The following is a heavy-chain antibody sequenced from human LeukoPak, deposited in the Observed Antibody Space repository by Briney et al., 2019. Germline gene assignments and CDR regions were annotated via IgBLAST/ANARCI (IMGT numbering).Heavy chain of an antibody. D-gene: IGHD3-10*01. CDR2: IYYSGST. CDR3: SRRVGGSGSYEDS. CDR1: GGSISTYY. Sequence: SETLSLTCTVSGGSISTYYWSWIRQPPGKGLEWIGYIYYSGSTNYNPSLKSRVTISVDTSKNQFSLKLSSVTAADTAVYYCSRRVGGSGSYEDSWGQGTLVTVSS. V-gene: IGHV4-59*01. J-gene: IGHJ4*02.